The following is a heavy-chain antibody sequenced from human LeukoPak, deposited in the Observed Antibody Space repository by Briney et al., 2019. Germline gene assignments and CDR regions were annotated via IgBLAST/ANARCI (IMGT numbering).Heavy chain of an antibody. V-gene: IGHV3-74*01. CDR2: INNDGRST. D-gene: IGHD2-8*02. Sequence: GGSLRLSCAASGFTFSSYAMSWVRQDPGKGLLWVSRINNDGRSTRYADSVKGRFTISRDNAKNTLYLQMSSLGAEDTAVYYCARDSTGYLDYWGQGTPVTVSS. CDR1: GFTFSSYA. CDR3: ARDSTGYLDY. J-gene: IGHJ4*02.